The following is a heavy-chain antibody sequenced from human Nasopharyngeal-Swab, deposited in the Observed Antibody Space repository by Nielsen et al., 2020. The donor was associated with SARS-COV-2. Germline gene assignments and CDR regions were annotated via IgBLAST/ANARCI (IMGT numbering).Heavy chain of an antibody. V-gene: IGHV3-23*01. CDR3: TTGDGAFDI. CDR1: GFTFSSYA. J-gene: IGHJ3*02. CDR2: ISGSGGST. Sequence: GESLKISCAASGFTFSSYAMSWVRQAPGKGLEWVSAISGSGGSTYYADSVKGRFTISRDNSKNTLYLQMNSLKTEDTAVYYCTTGDGAFDIWGQGTMVTVSS. D-gene: IGHD5-24*01.